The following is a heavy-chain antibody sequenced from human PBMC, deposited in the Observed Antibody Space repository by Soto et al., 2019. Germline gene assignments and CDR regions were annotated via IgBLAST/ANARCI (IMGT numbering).Heavy chain of an antibody. CDR2: ISGSGTST. Sequence: EVQLLESGGGLVQPGGSLRLSCAASGFTFSTFAMSWVRQAPGKGPEWVSGISGSGTSTYYADSVKGRFTISRDNSKNTLYLQMNSLRDEDTAVYYCAKTEQWLIAYFDYWGQGNLVTVSS. J-gene: IGHJ4*02. CDR1: GFTFSTFA. D-gene: IGHD6-19*01. V-gene: IGHV3-23*01. CDR3: AKTEQWLIAYFDY.